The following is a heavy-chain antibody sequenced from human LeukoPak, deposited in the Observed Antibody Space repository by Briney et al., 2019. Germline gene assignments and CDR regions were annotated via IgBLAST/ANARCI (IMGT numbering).Heavy chain of an antibody. J-gene: IGHJ3*02. V-gene: IGHV1-18*01. CDR1: GYTFTSFG. CDR3: ARDFGWLSLDDAFDI. CDR2: SSAYNGNT. Sequence: ASVKVACTASGYTFTSFGISWVRQAPGQGLEWMGWSSAYNGNTNYAQKLQGRVTITADTSTSTAYMELRSLRSDDTAVYYCARDFGWLSLDDAFDIWGQGTMVNVSS. D-gene: IGHD3-9*01.